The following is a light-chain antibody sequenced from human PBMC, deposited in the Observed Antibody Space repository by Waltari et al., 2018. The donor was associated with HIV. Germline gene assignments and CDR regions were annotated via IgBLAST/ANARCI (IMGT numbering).Light chain of an antibody. CDR3: QSYDSSLSGSVV. J-gene: IGLJ2*01. Sequence: QSVLTPPPSVSAAPGQRVTISCTGRSSNIGAGYDVLWYQQLPGTTPKLLIYGNSNRPSGVPDRFSGSKSGTSASLAITGLQAEDEADYYCQSYDSSLSGSVVFGGGTKLTVL. V-gene: IGLV1-40*01. CDR2: GNS. CDR1: SSNIGAGYD.